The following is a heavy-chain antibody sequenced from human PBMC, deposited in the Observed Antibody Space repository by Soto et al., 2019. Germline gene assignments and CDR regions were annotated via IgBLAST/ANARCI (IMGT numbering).Heavy chain of an antibody. CDR1: GFTFSSYA. V-gene: IGHV3-23*01. CDR3: AKESPRFWSGYSLIDY. D-gene: IGHD3-3*01. J-gene: IGHJ4*02. CDR2: ISGSGGST. Sequence: GGSLRLSCAASGFTFSSYAMSWVRRAPGKGLEWVSAISGSGGSTYYADSVKGRFTISRDNPKNTLYLQMNSLRAEDTAVYYCAKESPRFWSGYSLIDYWGQGTLVTVSS.